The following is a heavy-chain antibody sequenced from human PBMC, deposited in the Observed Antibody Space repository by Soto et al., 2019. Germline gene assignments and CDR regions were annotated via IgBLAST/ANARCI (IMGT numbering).Heavy chain of an antibody. CDR1: GFTFSSYG. CDR2: ILYDGSKK. J-gene: IGHJ6*02. V-gene: IGHV3-30*18. D-gene: IGHD6-19*01. CDR3: VKDGSSGWPYFDDMDV. Sequence: LRLSCAASGFTFSSYGMHWVRQAPGKGLEWVAVILYDGSKKYYADSVKGRFTISRDNSKNTLYLQMSSLRAEDTALYYCVKDGSSGWPYFDDMDVWGQGITVTVSS.